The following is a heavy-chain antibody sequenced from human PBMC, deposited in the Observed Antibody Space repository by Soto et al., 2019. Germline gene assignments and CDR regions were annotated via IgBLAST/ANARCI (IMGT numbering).Heavy chain of an antibody. CDR1: GFTFSDYY. V-gene: IGHV3-11*01. J-gene: IGHJ4*02. Sequence: GGSLGLSCAASGFTFSDYYVIWIRQSPGKGQEWVSYICSSSSTKYYADAVKGPFTISRDKAKNSLYLQMDSLRAEDTAVYYCARGNSVVVVAIPEYFDYWGQGTLVTVSS. CDR2: ICSSSSTK. CDR3: ARGNSVVVVAIPEYFDY. D-gene: IGHD2-15*01.